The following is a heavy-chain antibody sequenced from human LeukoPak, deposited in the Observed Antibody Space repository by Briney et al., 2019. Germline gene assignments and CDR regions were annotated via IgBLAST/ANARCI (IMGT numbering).Heavy chain of an antibody. J-gene: IGHJ6*02. CDR2: LDSDGSP. CDR1: GFTVRSDD. CDR3: ARAAAGRAYYHYGMDV. D-gene: IGHD6-13*01. Sequence: GSLRLSCAAFGFTVRSDDMNWVRQAPGKGLEWVSILDSDGSPSYADSVKGRFTISRDNSKNTLDLQMNSLRAEDTAVYYCARAAAGRAYYHYGMDVWGQGTTVTVSS. V-gene: IGHV3-53*01.